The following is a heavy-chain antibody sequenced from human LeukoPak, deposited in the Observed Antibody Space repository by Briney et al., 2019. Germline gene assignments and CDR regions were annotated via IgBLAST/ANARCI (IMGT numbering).Heavy chain of an antibody. V-gene: IGHV1-69*04. CDR1: GGTFSSYA. D-gene: IGHD4-17*01. CDR3: ARGDGDYFLGVYFDY. CDR2: IIPILGIA. Sequence: SVKVSCKASGGTFSSYAISWVRQAPGQGLEWMGRIIPILGIANYAQKFQGRVTITAGKSTSTAYMELSSLRSEDTAVYYCARGDGDYFLGVYFDYWGQGTLVTVSS. J-gene: IGHJ4*02.